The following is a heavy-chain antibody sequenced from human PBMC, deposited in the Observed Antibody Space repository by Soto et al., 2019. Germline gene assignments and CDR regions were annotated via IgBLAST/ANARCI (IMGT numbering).Heavy chain of an antibody. D-gene: IGHD1-1*01. V-gene: IGHV3-30-3*01. CDR2: ISYDINDK. J-gene: IGHJ6*02. Sequence: GGSLRLSCAASGFTFRTYAMHWVRQAPGKGLEWVAVISYDINDKYYADSVTGRFTISRDNSKNTLHLQMNSLRVEDTAVYYCARHWGRQERRPHYNYGMDVWGQGTTVTVSS. CDR1: GFTFRTYA. CDR3: ARHWGRQERRPHYNYGMDV.